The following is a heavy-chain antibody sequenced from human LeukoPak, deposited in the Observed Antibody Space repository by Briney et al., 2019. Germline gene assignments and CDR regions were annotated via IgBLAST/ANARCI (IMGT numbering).Heavy chain of an antibody. V-gene: IGHV3-23*01. CDR3: AKATGTLGN. D-gene: IGHD1-1*01. CDR1: DFTFSSYV. Sequence: GGSLRLSCAASDFTFSSYVMSWVRQAPGKGLEWVSAIGGSSDSTYYADSVKGRFTISRDNSENTLYLQMNSLTAEDTAIYYCAKATGTLGNWGQGTLVTVSS. CDR2: IGGSSDST. J-gene: IGHJ4*02.